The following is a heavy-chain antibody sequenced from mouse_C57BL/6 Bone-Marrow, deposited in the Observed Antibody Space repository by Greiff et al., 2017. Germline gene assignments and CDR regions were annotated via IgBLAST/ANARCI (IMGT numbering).Heavy chain of an antibody. Sequence: EVQLVESEGGLVQPGSSMKLSCTASGFTFSDYYMAWVRQVPEKGLEWVANINYDGSSTYYLDSLKSRFIISRDNAKNTLYLQMSSLKSEDTATYYCARDPYDYDEGGFDYWGQGTTLTVSS. CDR3: ARDPYDYDEGGFDY. V-gene: IGHV5-16*01. CDR2: INYDGSST. D-gene: IGHD2-4*01. CDR1: GFTFSDYY. J-gene: IGHJ2*01.